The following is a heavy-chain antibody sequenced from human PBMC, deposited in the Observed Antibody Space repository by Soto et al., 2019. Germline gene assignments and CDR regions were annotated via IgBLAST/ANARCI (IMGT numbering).Heavy chain of an antibody. CDR2: IYYSGST. CDR1: GGSISSGDYY. Sequence: QVQLQESGPGLVKPSQTLSLTCTVSGGSISSGDYYWSWIRQPPGKGLEWIGYIYYSGSTYYNPSLIRRVTLQAGTANDQFSLKLSTVTAADTAVYYGATSKDIWSGYYTGSGFDYWGQGTLVTVSS. CDR3: ATSKDIWSGYYTGSGFDY. J-gene: IGHJ4*02. V-gene: IGHV4-30-4*01. D-gene: IGHD3-3*01.